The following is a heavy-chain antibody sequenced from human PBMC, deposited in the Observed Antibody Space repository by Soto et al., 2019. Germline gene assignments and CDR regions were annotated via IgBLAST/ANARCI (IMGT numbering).Heavy chain of an antibody. CDR1: GFTFSHYA. V-gene: IGHV3-30-3*02. Sequence: GGSLRLSCAASGFTFSHYAMHWVRQTPGRGLEWVTIISDDGRNKDYAGSVKGRFTISRDNSNNIVHLQMNSLRPEDTAVYYCAKSPNFYCSSPNCYKYYFDHWGQGTRVTVSS. J-gene: IGHJ4*02. CDR2: ISDDGRNK. D-gene: IGHD2-2*02. CDR3: AKSPNFYCSSPNCYKYYFDH.